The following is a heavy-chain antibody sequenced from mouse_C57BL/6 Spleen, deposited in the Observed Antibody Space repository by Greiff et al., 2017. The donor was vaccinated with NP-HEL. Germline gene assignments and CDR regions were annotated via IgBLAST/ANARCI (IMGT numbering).Heavy chain of an antibody. CDR3: TRGAYGNYGEY. V-gene: IGHV1-15*01. J-gene: IGHJ2*01. D-gene: IGHD2-1*01. CDR1: GYTFTDYE. CDR2: IDPETGGT. Sequence: VQLQQSGAELVRPGASVTLSCKASGYTFTDYEMHWVKQTPVHGLEWIGAIDPETGGTAYNQKFKGKAILTADKSSSTAYMELRSLTSEDSAVYYCTRGAYGNYGEYWGQGTTLTVSS.